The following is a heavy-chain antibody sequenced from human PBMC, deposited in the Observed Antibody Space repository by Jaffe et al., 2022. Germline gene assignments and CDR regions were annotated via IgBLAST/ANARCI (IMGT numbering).Heavy chain of an antibody. CDR1: GFTFGNYW. CDR3: VRVSLYNSGTRSALDV. CDR2: IRQDGTEK. V-gene: IGHV3-7*01. D-gene: IGHD6-19*01. Sequence: EVQLVESGGGLVQPGGSLRLSCAASGFTFGNYWMNWVRQAPGKGPEWVANIRQDGTEKYYLDSVRGRFTISRDNAKNSLYVQMNSLRAEDTAVYYCVRVSLYNSGTRSALDVWGQGTVVTVSS. J-gene: IGHJ3*01.